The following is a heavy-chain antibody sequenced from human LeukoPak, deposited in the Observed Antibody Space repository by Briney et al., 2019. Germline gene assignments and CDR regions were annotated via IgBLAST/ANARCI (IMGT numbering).Heavy chain of an antibody. D-gene: IGHD6-25*01. Sequence: SETLSLTCAVYGGSFSGYYWSWIRQPPGKGLEWIGEINHSGSTNYNPSLKSRVTISVDTSKNQFSLKLSSVTAADTAVYYCARGPQRRYHYYYYYYMDVWGKGTTVTVSS. V-gene: IGHV4-34*01. CDR1: GGSFSGYY. J-gene: IGHJ6*03. CDR3: ARGPQRRYHYYYYYYMDV. CDR2: INHSGST.